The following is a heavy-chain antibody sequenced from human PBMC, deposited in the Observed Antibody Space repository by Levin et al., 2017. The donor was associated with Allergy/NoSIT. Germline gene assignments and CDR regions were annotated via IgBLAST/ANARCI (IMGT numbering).Heavy chain of an antibody. V-gene: IGHV1-2*02. J-gene: IGHJ4*02. CDR3: ARVVRARFLVLTGAFDY. Sequence: ASVKVSCKASGYTFTGYYMHWVRQAPGQGLEWMGWINPNSGGTNYAQKFQGRVTMTRDTSISTAYMELSRLRSDDTAVYYCARVVRARFLVLTGAFDYWGQGTLVTVSS. CDR1: GYTFTGYY. D-gene: IGHD3-3*01. CDR2: INPNSGGT.